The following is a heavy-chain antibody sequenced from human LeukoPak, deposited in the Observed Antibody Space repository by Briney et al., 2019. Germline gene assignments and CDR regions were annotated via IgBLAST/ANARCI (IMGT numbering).Heavy chain of an antibody. V-gene: IGHV3-23*01. CDR2: ISGGGGST. CDR1: GFAFSSYA. J-gene: IGHJ4*02. D-gene: IGHD3-22*01. Sequence: GGSLRLSCAASGFAFSSYAMSWVRQAPGKGLEWVSVISGGGGSTYYADSVKGRFTISRDNSKNTLYLQMNSLRAEDTAVYYCVRDDDRPDNGLDYWGQGTLVTVSS. CDR3: VRDDDRPDNGLDY.